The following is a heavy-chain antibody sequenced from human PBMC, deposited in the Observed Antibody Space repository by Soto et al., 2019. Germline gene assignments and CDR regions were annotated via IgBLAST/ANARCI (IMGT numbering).Heavy chain of an antibody. CDR1: GGSISSYY. CDR3: AASVYGDKFEY. V-gene: IGHV4-59*08. J-gene: IGHJ4*02. Sequence: SETLSLTCTVSGGSISSYYWSWIRQPPGKGLEWIGYIYYSGSTNYNPSLKSRVTISVDTSKNQFSLKLSSVTAADTAVYYCAASVYGDKFEYWGQGTLVTVSS. D-gene: IGHD4-17*01. CDR2: IYYSGST.